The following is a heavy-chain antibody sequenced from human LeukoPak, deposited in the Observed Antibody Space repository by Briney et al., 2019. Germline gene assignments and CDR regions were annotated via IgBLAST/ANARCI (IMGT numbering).Heavy chain of an antibody. Sequence: GGSLRLSCAASGFTFSSCDMTWVRQAPGKGLEWVSSISGSDDGTYYADSVKGRFTISRDNSKNTLYLQVNSLRAEDTAVYYCAKGGKWDVTPFDYWGQGTLVTVSS. J-gene: IGHJ4*02. D-gene: IGHD1-26*01. CDR3: AKGGKWDVTPFDY. CDR1: GFTFSSCD. V-gene: IGHV3-23*01. CDR2: ISGSDDGT.